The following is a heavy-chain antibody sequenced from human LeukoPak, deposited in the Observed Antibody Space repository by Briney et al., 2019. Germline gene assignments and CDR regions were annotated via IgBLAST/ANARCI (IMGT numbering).Heavy chain of an antibody. Sequence: SQTLSLTCTVSGGSISSGSYYWSWIRQPAGKGLEWIGRIYTSGSTNYNPSLKSRVTISVDTSKNQFSLKLSSVTAADTAVYYCARALGGPYDYVWGTYRYPFDYWGQGTLVTVSS. CDR3: ARALGGPYDYVWGTYRYPFDY. CDR2: IYTSGST. D-gene: IGHD3-16*02. J-gene: IGHJ4*02. V-gene: IGHV4-61*02. CDR1: GGSISSGSYY.